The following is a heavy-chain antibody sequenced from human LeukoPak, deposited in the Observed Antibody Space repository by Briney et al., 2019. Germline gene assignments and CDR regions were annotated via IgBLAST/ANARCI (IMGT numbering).Heavy chain of an antibody. Sequence: GGPLRLSCAASGFTFSNYWMHWVRQAPGKGLVWVSRINSDGRIASYADSVKGRFTISRDNAENTLYLQMNSLRAEDTAVYYCARDLRTPSDTNIAIDYWGQGTLVTVSS. CDR3: ARDLRTPSDTNIAIDY. CDR1: GFTFSNYW. J-gene: IGHJ4*02. CDR2: INSDGRIA. V-gene: IGHV3-74*01. D-gene: IGHD4-23*01.